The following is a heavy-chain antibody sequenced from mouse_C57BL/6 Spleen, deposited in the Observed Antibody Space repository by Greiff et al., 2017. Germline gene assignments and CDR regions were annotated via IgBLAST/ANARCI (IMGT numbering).Heavy chain of an antibody. D-gene: IGHD3-3*01. CDR1: GYTFTSYW. V-gene: IGHV1-74*01. Sequence: VQLQQPGAELVKPGASVKVSCKASGYTFTSYWMHWVKQRPGQGLEWIGRIHPSDSDTNYNQKFKGKATLTVDKSSSIAYMQLSSLTSEDSAVYYCAIGTDWTGGWFAYWGQGTLVTVSA. J-gene: IGHJ3*01. CDR3: AIGTDWTGGWFAY. CDR2: IHPSDSDT.